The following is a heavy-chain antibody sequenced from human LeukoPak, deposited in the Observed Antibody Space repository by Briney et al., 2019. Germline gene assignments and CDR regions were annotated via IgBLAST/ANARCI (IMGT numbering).Heavy chain of an antibody. J-gene: IGHJ4*02. Sequence: SETPSLTCAVYDESFSPHYWSWIRQPPGKGLEWIGEIIHSESTTYNPSLKSRVTISLDTSKKQFSLNLKSVTAADTAIYYCARGMVLDSWGQGTLVTVSS. CDR1: DESFSPHY. V-gene: IGHV4-34*01. CDR3: ARGMVLDS. CDR2: IIHSEST. D-gene: IGHD3-10*01.